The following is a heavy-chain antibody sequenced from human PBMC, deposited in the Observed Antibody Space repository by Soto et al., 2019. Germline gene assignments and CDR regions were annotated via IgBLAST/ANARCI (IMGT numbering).Heavy chain of an antibody. J-gene: IGHJ4*02. V-gene: IGHV3-21*01. CDR1: GFTFSSYS. D-gene: IGHD4-4*01. CDR2: ISSSSSYI. CDR3: ARDLRSNYYFDY. Sequence: GGSLRLSCAASGFTFSSYSMNWVRQAPGKGLEWVSSISSSSSYIYYADSVKGRFTISRDNAKNSLYLQMNSLRAEDTAVYYGARDLRSNYYFDYWGQGTLVTVSS.